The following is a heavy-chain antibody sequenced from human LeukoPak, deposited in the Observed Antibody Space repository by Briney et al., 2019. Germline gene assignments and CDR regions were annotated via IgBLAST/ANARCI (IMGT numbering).Heavy chain of an antibody. J-gene: IGHJ4*02. Sequence: SETLSLTCTVSGGSISSFYWSWIPQPPGKGLEGLGYTYYSVSTNYNPSLESRVTISVPSSKNQFSRKLSSVTAADTAVYYCAREPRSSGTVYWGQGTLVTVSS. D-gene: IGHD6-25*01. CDR3: AREPRSSGTVY. CDR2: TYYSVST. CDR1: GGSISSFY. V-gene: IGHV4-59*12.